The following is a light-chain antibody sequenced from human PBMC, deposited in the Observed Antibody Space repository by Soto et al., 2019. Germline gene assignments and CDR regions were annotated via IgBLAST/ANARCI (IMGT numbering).Light chain of an antibody. CDR2: DVT. Sequence: QSALTQPASVSGSPGQSITISCTGTSSDIGGYNYVSWYQQYPGKAPKLLIFDVTTRPSDISYRFSGSKSGNTASLTISGLQAEDEADYYCSSYTSSSTQVFGGGTKVTVL. V-gene: IGLV2-14*01. CDR1: SSDIGGYNY. CDR3: SSYTSSSTQV. J-gene: IGLJ2*01.